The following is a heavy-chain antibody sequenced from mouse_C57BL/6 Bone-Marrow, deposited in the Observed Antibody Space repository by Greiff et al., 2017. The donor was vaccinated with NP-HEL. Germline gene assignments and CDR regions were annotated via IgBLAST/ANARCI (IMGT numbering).Heavy chain of an antibody. J-gene: IGHJ4*01. D-gene: IGHD4-1*01. CDR3: AREGNWGYAMDY. V-gene: IGHV5-17*01. Sequence: EVQLVESGGGLVKPGGSLKLSCAASGFTFSDYGMHWVRQAPEKGLEWVAYISSGSSTIYYADTVKGRFTISRDNAKNTLCLQMTSLRSEDTAMYYCAREGNWGYAMDYWGQGTSVTVSS. CDR2: ISSGSSTI. CDR1: GFTFSDYG.